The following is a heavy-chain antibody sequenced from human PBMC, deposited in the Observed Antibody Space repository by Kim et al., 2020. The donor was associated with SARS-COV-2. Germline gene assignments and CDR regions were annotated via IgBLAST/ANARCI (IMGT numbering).Heavy chain of an antibody. CDR3: ARHMGYYDSSGYNEGFDP. CDR2: IYSGGST. J-gene: IGHJ5*02. D-gene: IGHD3-22*01. CDR1: GFTVSSNY. Sequence: GGSLRLSCAASGFTVSSNYMSWVRQAPGKGLEWVSVIYSGGSTYYADSVKGRFTISRANSKNTLYLQMNSLRAEDTAVYYCARHMGYYDSSGYNEGFDPWGQGTLVTVAS. V-gene: IGHV3-66*04.